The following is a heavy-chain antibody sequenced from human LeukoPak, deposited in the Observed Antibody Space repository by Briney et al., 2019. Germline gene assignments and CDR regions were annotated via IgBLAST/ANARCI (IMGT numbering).Heavy chain of an antibody. CDR3: ARGFPNRYYYDSSGYYGYYFDY. D-gene: IGHD3-22*01. V-gene: IGHV1-46*01. CDR2: INPSGGST. CDR1: GYTFTSYY. J-gene: IGHJ4*02. Sequence: ASVKVSCKASGYTFTSYYMDWVRQAPGQGLEWMGIINPSGGSTSYAQKFQGRVTMTTDTSTSTAYMELRSLRSDDTAVYYCARGFPNRYYYDSSGYYGYYFDYWGQGTLVTISS.